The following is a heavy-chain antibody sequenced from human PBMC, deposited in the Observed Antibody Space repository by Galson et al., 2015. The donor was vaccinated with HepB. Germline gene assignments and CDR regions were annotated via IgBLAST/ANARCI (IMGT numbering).Heavy chain of an antibody. CDR1: GDSVPSNSAA. Sequence: CAISGDSVPSNSAAWNWTRQSPSRGLEWPGRTYYRPTLYNDYAVSVKSRITINPDTSKNQFSLQLNSVTPEDTAVYYCARDNLNRANYFGEEGGHFDYWGQGTLVTVSS. CDR3: ARDNLNRANYFGEEGGHFDY. D-gene: IGHD3-16*01. J-gene: IGHJ4*02. CDR2: TYYRPTLYN. V-gene: IGHV6-1*01.